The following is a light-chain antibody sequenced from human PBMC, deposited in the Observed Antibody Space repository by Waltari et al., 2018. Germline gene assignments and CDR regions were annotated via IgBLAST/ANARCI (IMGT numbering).Light chain of an antibody. CDR2: GAS. CDR3: QQYDDWPRLT. Sequence: EIVMTQSPATVSVSPGERATLSCRASKNVFNNVAWYKQPPGQAPKLLVYGASTRATGVPARFSGSGSGTEFTLTISSLQSEDFATYYCQQYDDWPRLTFGGGTKVDI. CDR1: KNVFNN. V-gene: IGKV3-15*01. J-gene: IGKJ4*01.